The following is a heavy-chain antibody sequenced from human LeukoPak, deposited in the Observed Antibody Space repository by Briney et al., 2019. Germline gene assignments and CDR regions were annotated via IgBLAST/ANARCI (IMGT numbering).Heavy chain of an antibody. CDR2: IIPIFGTA. V-gene: IGHV1-69*05. J-gene: IGHJ4*02. CDR1: GGTFSSYA. CDR3: ARAFVQDGYYSGTLYYFDY. Sequence: GASVKVSCKASGGTFSSYAISWVRQAPGQGLEWMGGIIPIFGTANYAQKFQGRVTITTDESTSTAYMELSSLRSEDTAVYYCARAFVQDGYYSGTLYYFDYWGQGTLVTVSS. D-gene: IGHD5-24*01.